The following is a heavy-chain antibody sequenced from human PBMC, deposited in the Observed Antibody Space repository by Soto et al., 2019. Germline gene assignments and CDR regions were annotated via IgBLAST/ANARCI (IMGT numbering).Heavy chain of an antibody. J-gene: IGHJ4*02. V-gene: IGHV3-48*03. CDR2: ISSSGSTI. CDR3: ARGQYSSGGGYFDY. CDR1: GFTFSSYE. D-gene: IGHD6-19*01. Sequence: EVQLVESGGGLVQPGGSLRLSCAASGFTFSSYEMNWVRQAPGKGLEWVSYISSSGSTIYYADSVKGRFTISRDNAKNSLYLQRNSLRAGDTAVYYCARGQYSSGGGYFDYWGQETLVTVSS.